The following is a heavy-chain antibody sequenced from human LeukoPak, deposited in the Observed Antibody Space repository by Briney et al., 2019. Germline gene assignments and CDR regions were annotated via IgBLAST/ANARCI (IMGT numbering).Heavy chain of an antibody. CDR1: GYSFTSYW. Sequence: GESLKISCKGSGYSFTSYWIGWVRQMPGKGLEWMGIIYPGDSDTRYSPSFQGQVTISADKSISTAYLQWSSLKASDTAVYYCAVDSSGYSDAFDIWGQGTMVTVSS. CDR2: IYPGDSDT. D-gene: IGHD3-22*01. J-gene: IGHJ3*02. V-gene: IGHV5-51*01. CDR3: AVDSSGYSDAFDI.